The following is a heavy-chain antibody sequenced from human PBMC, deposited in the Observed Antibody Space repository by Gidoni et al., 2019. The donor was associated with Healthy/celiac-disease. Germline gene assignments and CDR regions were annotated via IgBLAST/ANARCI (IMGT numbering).Heavy chain of an antibody. J-gene: IGHJ3*02. CDR3: AKTRKRYDSSGLDAFDI. V-gene: IGHV3-30*18. CDR2: ISYDGSNK. Sequence: QVQLVESGGGVVQPGRSLRLSCAASGFTFSSYGMHWVRQATGKGLEWVAVISYDGSNKYYADSVKGRFTISRDNSKNTLYLQMNSLRAEDTAVYYCAKTRKRYDSSGLDAFDIWGQGTMVTVSS. D-gene: IGHD3-22*01. CDR1: GFTFSSYG.